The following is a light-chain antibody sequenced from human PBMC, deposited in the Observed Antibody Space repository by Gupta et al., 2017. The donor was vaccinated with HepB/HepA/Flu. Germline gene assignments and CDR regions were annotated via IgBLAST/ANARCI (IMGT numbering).Light chain of an antibody. CDR1: SHNVCNQG. J-gene: IGLJ2*01. CDR2: KNN. CDR3: CGSDTGISTLV. Sequence: QACLTPPSSVSQGLRQTATLTCTGNSHNVCNQGAAWLQQHQGQHAKLLSYKNNNRPPGISERVSSCTTGNNASPLTIGGRQEEEADDYCCGSDTGISTLVFGGGTKLTVL. V-gene: IGLV10-54*04.